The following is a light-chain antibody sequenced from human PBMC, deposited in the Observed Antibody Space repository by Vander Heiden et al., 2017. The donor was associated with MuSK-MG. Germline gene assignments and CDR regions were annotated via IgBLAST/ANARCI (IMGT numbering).Light chain of an antibody. Sequence: DIQMTQSPSTVSASVGDRVTITCRASKTIGTYLAWFQQKPGTAPKLLTYKSSTLERGVPSRFRGSGSGTQFTLTIRSLQPDDFATYYCQQYSNYWTFGQGTKVEI. J-gene: IGKJ1*01. CDR2: KSS. V-gene: IGKV1-5*03. CDR1: KTIGTY. CDR3: QQYSNYWT.